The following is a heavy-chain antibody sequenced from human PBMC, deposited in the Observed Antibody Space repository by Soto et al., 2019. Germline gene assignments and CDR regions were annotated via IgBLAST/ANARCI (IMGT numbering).Heavy chain of an antibody. CDR1: GFTFSDYY. D-gene: IGHD3-22*01. V-gene: IGHV3-11*01. CDR3: ARVLDYDSSGYYYALGY. J-gene: IGHJ4*02. CDR2: ISSSGSTI. Sequence: QVQLVESGGGFVKPGVSLRLSCAASGFTFSDYYMSWIRQAPGKGLEWVSHISSSGSTIYYADSVKGRFTISRDNAKNSLYLQMNSLRAEDTAVYYCARVLDYDSSGYYYALGYWGQGTLVTVSS.